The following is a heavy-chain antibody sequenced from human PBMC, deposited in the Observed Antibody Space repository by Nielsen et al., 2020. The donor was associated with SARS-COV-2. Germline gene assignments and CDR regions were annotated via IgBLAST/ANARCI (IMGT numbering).Heavy chain of an antibody. J-gene: IGHJ6*03. CDR3: AKDSVVQFSYYYYYYYMDV. Sequence: GGSLRLSCAASGFTFSSYSMNWVRQAPGKGLEWVAVISYDGSNKYYADSVKGRFTISRDNSKNTLYLQMNSLRAEDTAVYYCAKDSVVQFSYYYYYYYMDVWGKGTTVTVSS. CDR1: GFTFSSYS. D-gene: IGHD2-15*01. CDR2: ISYDGSNK. V-gene: IGHV3-30*18.